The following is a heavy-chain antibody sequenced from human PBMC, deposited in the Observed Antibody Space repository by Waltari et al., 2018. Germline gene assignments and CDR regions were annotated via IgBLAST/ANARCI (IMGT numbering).Heavy chain of an antibody. J-gene: IGHJ6*03. CDR2: INHSGRT. V-gene: IGHV4-34*01. D-gene: IGHD3-3*01. CDR3: ARANTIFGVIRTWYYMDV. CDR1: GGSFSGYD. Sequence: QVQLQQWGAGLLKPSETLSLTCVASGGSFSGYDWSGSRPPPGKGLEWIGGINHSGRTNYNPSLKSRVTISIDTSKIQFSLKLRSVTVADTAVYYCARANTIFGVIRTWYYMDVWGKGTPVTVSS.